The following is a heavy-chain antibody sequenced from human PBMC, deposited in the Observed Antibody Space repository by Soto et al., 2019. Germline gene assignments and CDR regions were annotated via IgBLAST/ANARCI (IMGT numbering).Heavy chain of an antibody. V-gene: IGHV4-34*01. J-gene: IGHJ4*02. CDR2: INHSGST. Sequence: SETLSLTCAVYGGSFSGYYWSWIRQPPGKGLEWIGEINHSGSTNYNPSLKSRVTISVDTSKNQFSLKLSSVTAADTAVYYCARRRYFDWLSFDYWGQGTLVTVS. CDR3: ARRRYFDWLSFDY. D-gene: IGHD3-9*01. CDR1: GGSFSGYY.